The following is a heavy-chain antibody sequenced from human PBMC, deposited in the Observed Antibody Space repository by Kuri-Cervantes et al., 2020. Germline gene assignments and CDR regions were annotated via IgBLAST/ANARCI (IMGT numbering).Heavy chain of an antibody. J-gene: IGHJ4*02. CDR3: AKGGSTSGYAPLDY. CDR2: ISTTSTYI. Sequence: GGSLRLSCTASGFTFNRHTMTWVRQAPGKGLEWVSSISTTSTYIFYADSMKGRFTISRDNAGNSLYLQMNSLRAEDTAVYYCAKGGSTSGYAPLDYWGQGTLVTVSS. V-gene: IGHV3-21*04. CDR1: GFTFNRHT. D-gene: IGHD2-2*01.